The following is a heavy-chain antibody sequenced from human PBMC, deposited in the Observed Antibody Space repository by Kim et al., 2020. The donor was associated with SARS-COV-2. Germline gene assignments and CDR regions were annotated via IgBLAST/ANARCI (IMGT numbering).Heavy chain of an antibody. CDR3: AGGSSWFNWYFDL. V-gene: IGHV1-2*04. D-gene: IGHD6-13*01. Sequence: YAQKFQGWVTMTRDTSISTAYMELSRLRSDDTAVYYCAGGSSWFNWYFDLWGRGTLVTVSS. J-gene: IGHJ2*01.